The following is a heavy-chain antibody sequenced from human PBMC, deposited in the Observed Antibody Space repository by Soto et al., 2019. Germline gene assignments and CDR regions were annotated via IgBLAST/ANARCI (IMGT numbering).Heavy chain of an antibody. J-gene: IGHJ4*02. V-gene: IGHV3-11*06. CDR3: ARDLAFGGVMDS. CDR2: ISSNSGHT. D-gene: IGHD3-16*01. CDR1: GFTLSDYY. Sequence: VQLVESGGGLVQPGGSLRLSCAASGFTLSDYYMSWIRQAPGEGLQWISYISSNSGHTNYADSVKGRFTISRDNAQNSLYLEMHGLRVGDTAVYFCARDLAFGGVMDSWGQGTLVTVSS.